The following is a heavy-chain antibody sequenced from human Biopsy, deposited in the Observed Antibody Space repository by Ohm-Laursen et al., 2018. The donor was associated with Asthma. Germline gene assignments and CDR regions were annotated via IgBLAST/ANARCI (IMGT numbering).Heavy chain of an antibody. CDR1: RFTYE. CDR2: ISYDGSSI. Sequence: SSLRLSCSASRFTYEMHWVRQAPGKGLEWVAVISYDGSSIYYADSVKGRFTISRDNSKNTLYLQMNGLKAEDTAVYYCARDSPSGSDFDYYYFDYWGQGSLVTVSS. CDR3: ARDSPSGSDFDYYYFDY. V-gene: IGHV3-30-3*01. D-gene: IGHD5-12*01. J-gene: IGHJ4*02.